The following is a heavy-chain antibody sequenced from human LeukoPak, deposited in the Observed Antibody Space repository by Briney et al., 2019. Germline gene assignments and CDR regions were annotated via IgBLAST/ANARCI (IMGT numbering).Heavy chain of an antibody. CDR3: ARGGAYCSSTSCYSDY. Sequence: ASVKVSCKASGYTFTSYDINWVRQAAGQGLEWMGWMNPNSGNTGYAQKFQGRVTMTRNTSISTAYMELSSLRSEDTAVYYCARGGAYCSSTSCYSDYWGQGTLVTVSS. CDR1: GYTFTSYD. CDR2: MNPNSGNT. V-gene: IGHV1-8*01. J-gene: IGHJ4*02. D-gene: IGHD2-2*01.